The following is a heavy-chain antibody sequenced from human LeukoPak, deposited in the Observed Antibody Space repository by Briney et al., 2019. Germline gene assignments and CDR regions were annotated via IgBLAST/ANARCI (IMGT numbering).Heavy chain of an antibody. D-gene: IGHD3-10*01. CDR3: ATYRRAVYHGSRSDLFKY. CDR2: ISSSGSTI. J-gene: IGHJ4*02. Sequence: GGSLRLSCAASGFTFSSYEMNWVRQAPGKGLEWVSYISSSGSTIYYADSVKGRFTISRDNAKNSLYLQLNSLRAEDTTAYFCATYRRAVYHGSRSDLFKYWGQGTLVTVSS. V-gene: IGHV3-48*03. CDR1: GFTFSSYE.